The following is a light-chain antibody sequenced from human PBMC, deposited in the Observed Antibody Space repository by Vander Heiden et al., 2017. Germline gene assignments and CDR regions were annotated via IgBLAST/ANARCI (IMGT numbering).Light chain of an antibody. Sequence: SYELTQPPSVPASPGQTARITCSGDALPKQYAYWYQQKPGQAPVLVIYKDSERPSGIPERFSGSSSGTTVTLTISGVQAEDEADYYCQSADSSGTYSHVVFGGGTKLTVL. CDR3: QSADSSGTYSHVV. CDR2: KDS. CDR1: ALPKQY. J-gene: IGLJ2*01. V-gene: IGLV3-25*03.